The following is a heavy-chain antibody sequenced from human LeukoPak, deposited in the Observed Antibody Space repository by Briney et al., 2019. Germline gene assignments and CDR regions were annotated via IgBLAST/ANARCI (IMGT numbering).Heavy chain of an antibody. CDR2: IYPGDSDT. J-gene: IGHJ5*02. CDR1: GYSFTSYW. V-gene: IGHV5-51*01. CDR3: ARTSYCSSTSCYSFDP. Sequence: GESLKISCKGSGYSFTSYWIGWVRQMPGKGLEWMGIIYPGDSDTRYSPSFQGQVTISADKSISTAYLQWSSLKASDTAMCYCARTSYCSSTSCYSFDPWGQGTLVTVSS. D-gene: IGHD2-2*01.